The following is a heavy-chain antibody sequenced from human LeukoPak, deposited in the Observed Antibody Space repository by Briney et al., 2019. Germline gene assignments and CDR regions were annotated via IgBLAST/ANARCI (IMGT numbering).Heavy chain of an antibody. D-gene: IGHD5-18*01. V-gene: IGHV1-18*04. CDR1: GYTFTSYG. CDR2: ISAYNGNT. J-gene: IGHJ5*02. Sequence: ASVKVSCKASGYTFTSYGISWVRQAPGQGLEWMGWISAYNGNTNYAQKLQGRVTMTTDTSTSTAYMELRSLRSDDTAVYYYARDQDTAMGFRGRTRSFDPWGQGTLVTVSS. CDR3: ARDQDTAMGFRGRTRSFDP.